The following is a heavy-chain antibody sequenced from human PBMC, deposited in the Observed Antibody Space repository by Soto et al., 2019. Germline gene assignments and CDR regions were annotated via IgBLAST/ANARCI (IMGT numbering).Heavy chain of an antibody. Sequence: QVQLQESGPGLVKPSQTLSLTCTVSGGSISSGDYYWSWIRQPPGKGLEWIGYIYYSGSTYYNPSLKSRVTISVDTSKNQFSLKLSSVTAADTAVYYCARERPYSSSNLTYWYFDLWGRGTLVTVSS. V-gene: IGHV4-30-4*01. CDR3: ARERPYSSSNLTYWYFDL. CDR1: GGSISSGDYY. J-gene: IGHJ2*01. D-gene: IGHD6-6*01. CDR2: IYYSGST.